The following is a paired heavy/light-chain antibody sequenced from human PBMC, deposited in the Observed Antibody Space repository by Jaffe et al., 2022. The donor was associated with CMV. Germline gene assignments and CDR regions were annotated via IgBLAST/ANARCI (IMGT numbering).Light chain of an antibody. Sequence: AIRITQSPSSLSASTGDRVTITCRASQGISSYLAWYQQKPGKAPKLLIYAASTLQSGVPSRFSGSGSGTDFTLTISCLQSEDFATYYCQQYYSYPPWTFGQGTKVEIK. CDR1: QGISSY. CDR3: QQYYSYPPWT. J-gene: IGKJ1*01. V-gene: IGKV1-8*01. CDR2: AAS.
Heavy chain of an antibody. CDR1: GFTFSSYS. J-gene: IGHJ4*02. Sequence: EVQLVESGGGLVKPGGSLRLSCAASGFTFSSYSMNWVRQAPGKGLEWVSSISSSSSYIYYADSVKGRFTISRDNAKNSLYLQMNSLRAEDTAVYYCARDASGDPPYDILTGYYRGMFFDYWGQGTLVTVSS. D-gene: IGHD3-9*01. V-gene: IGHV3-21*01. CDR3: ARDASGDPPYDILTGYYRGMFFDY. CDR2: ISSSSSYI.